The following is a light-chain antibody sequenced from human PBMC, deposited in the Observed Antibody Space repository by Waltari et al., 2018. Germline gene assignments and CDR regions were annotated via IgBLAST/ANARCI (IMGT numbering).Light chain of an antibody. J-gene: IGKJ1*01. CDR1: QTLFHSSTKKTN. V-gene: IGKV4-1*01. CDR2: RGS. Sequence: IVMTQSPDSLAVSLGERATINCKSTQTLFHSSTKKTNLAWFQHKPGQPPKLLVSRGSARESGVPDRFSASGSGTEFTLTISSLQAEDVAIYYCQQYYSLPRTFGQGTKVEIK. CDR3: QQYYSLPRT.